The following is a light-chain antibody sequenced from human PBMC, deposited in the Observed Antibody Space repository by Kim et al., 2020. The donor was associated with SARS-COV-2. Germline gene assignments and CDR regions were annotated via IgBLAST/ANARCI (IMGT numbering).Light chain of an antibody. J-gene: IGLJ1*01. CDR3: QVWDTDTDEYV. V-gene: IGLV3-21*01. CDR1: NIGGHS. CDR2: YDS. Sequence: APGQTARITCGGNNIGGHSVHWYQQKPGQAPVLVIYYDSDRPSGIPERFSGSKAATTATLTISRVEAGDEADYYCQVWDTDTDEYVFGTGTKVTVL.